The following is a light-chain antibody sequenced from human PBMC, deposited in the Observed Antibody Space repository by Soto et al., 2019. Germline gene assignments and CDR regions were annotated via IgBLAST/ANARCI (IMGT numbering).Light chain of an antibody. J-gene: IGKJ1*01. CDR1: QSVSSN. CDR3: LQYDDWHRT. CDR2: GAS. V-gene: IGKV3-15*01. Sequence: EIVITQSPSTLSVSPGERATLSCRASQSVSSNLAWYQQKPGQAPRLLIYGASTRATGIPARFSGSGSGTDFTLTISSLQSEDFAVYYCLQYDDWHRTFGQGTKVDIK.